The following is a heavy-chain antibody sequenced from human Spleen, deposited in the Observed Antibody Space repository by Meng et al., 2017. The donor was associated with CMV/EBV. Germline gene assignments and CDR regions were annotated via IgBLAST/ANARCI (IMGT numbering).Heavy chain of an antibody. Sequence: GGSLRLSCKASGLTFSNCEMIWVRQAPGRGLEWVSYIFRSGTTKSYADAVKGRFTISRDNAQNSLYLQMNSLRAEDTAVYYCGTFDYWGRGTSVTVST. CDR3: GTFDY. V-gene: IGHV3-48*03. CDR2: IFRSGTTK. J-gene: IGHJ4*02. CDR1: GLTFSNCE.